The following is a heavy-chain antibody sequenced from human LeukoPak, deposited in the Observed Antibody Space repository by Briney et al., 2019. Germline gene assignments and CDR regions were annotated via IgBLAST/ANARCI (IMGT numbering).Heavy chain of an antibody. D-gene: IGHD2-2*01. V-gene: IGHV4-61*02. J-gene: IGHJ5*02. Sequence: PSETLSLTCTVSGGSISSGSYYWSWIRQPAGKGLEWIGRIYTSGSTNYNPSLKSRVTISVDTSKNQFSLKLSSVTAADTAVYYRARRVGCSSTSCYLFVFDWFDPWGQGTLVTVSS. CDR2: IYTSGST. CDR1: GGSISSGSYY. CDR3: ARRVGCSSTSCYLFVFDWFDP.